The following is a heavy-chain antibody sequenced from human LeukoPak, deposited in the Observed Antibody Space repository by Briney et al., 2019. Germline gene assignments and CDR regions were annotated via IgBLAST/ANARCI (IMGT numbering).Heavy chain of an antibody. D-gene: IGHD4-23*01. CDR1: GGSITSDTYC. CDR3: ARDLFVVTRRDAFDI. J-gene: IGHJ3*02. Sequence: SQTLSLTCTVSGGSITSDTYCWNWIRQPAGKGLEWIGHISNTGSTNYNPSLKRRVTISLDTSKNQFSLKLSSVTAADTAVYYCARDLFVVTRRDAFDIWGQGTMVTVSS. CDR2: ISNTGST. V-gene: IGHV4-61*09.